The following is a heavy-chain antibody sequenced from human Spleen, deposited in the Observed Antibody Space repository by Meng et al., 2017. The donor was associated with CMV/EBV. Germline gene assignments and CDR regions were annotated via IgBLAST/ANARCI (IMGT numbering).Heavy chain of an antibody. CDR3: ARDRRGGYSYGSNFDY. CDR2: IDNDGDT. D-gene: IGHD5-18*01. J-gene: IGHJ4*02. CDR1: GFTFSSYD. Sequence: GESLKISCAASGFTFSSYDMHWVRQAPGKGLEWVSTIDNDGDTYYSGSVKGRFTISREDVKNSLYLQMNSLRAGDTAVYYCARDRRGGYSYGSNFDYWGQGTLVTVSS. V-gene: IGHV3-13*01.